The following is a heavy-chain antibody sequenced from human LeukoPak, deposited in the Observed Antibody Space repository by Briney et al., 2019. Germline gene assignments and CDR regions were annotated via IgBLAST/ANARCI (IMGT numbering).Heavy chain of an antibody. CDR1: GYSFDGYG. D-gene: IGHD3-3*01. Sequence: ADTLNVSCKAYGYSFDGYGISWVRQPPGQGLEWMGWNSGYNANTNYGQRFQGRVIMTMDTSTSTAYMELRSLRFDDTAVYFCARDTGEWLLPQAMDYWGQGTLVVVSS. CDR2: NSGYNANT. CDR3: ARDTGEWLLPQAMDY. J-gene: IGHJ4*02. V-gene: IGHV1-18*01.